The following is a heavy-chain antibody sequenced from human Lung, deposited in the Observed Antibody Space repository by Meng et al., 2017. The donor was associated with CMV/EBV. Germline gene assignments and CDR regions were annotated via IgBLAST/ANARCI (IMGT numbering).Heavy chain of an antibody. J-gene: IGHJ6*02. V-gene: IGHV3-20*04. CDR2: ISWNGGST. CDR1: GFTFDDYA. CDR3: AREEYSSSSQAGQYYYYYYGMDV. Sequence: GESLKISCAASGFTFDDYAMHWVRQAPGKGLEWVSGISWNGGSTGYADSVKGRFTISRDNAKNSLYLQMNSLRAEDTALYYCAREEYSSSSQAGQYYYYYYGMDVWSQGTTVTVSS. D-gene: IGHD6-6*01.